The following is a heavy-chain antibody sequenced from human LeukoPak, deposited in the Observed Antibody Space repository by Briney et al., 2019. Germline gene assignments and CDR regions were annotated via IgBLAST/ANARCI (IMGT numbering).Heavy chain of an antibody. CDR3: ARDGSTFTSGAMDV. J-gene: IGHJ6*02. V-gene: IGHV4-34*01. D-gene: IGHD3-3*02. CDR2: INHSGST. Sequence: PSETLSLTCAVYGGSFSGYYWSWIRQPPGKGLEWIGEINHSGSTNYNPSLKSRVTISVDTSKNQFSLKLSSVTAADTAVYYCARDGSTFTSGAMDVWGRGTTVTVSS. CDR1: GGSFSGYY.